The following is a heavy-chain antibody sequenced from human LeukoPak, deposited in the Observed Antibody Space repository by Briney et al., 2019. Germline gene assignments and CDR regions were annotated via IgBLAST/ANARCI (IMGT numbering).Heavy chain of an antibody. D-gene: IGHD6-19*01. CDR1: GGSISSYY. J-gene: IGHJ4*02. CDR2: IYYSGST. V-gene: IGHV4-59*12. CDR3: ARAAGSGWYIGY. Sequence: SETLSLTCTVSGGSISSYYWNWIRQPPGKGLEWIGYIYYSGSTNYNPSLKSRVTISVDKSKNQFSLKLSSVTAADTAVYYCARAAGSGWYIGYWGQGTLVTVSS.